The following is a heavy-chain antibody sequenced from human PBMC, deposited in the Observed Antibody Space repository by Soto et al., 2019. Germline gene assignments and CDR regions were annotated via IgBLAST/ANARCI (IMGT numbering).Heavy chain of an antibody. CDR1: GYTFTSYY. J-gene: IGHJ6*02. V-gene: IGHV1-46*01. D-gene: IGHD3-10*01. Sequence: GASVKVSCKASGYTFTSYYMHWVRQAPGQGLEWMGIINPSGGSTSYAQKFQGRVTMTRDTSTSTVYMELSSLRSEDTAVYYCARGYYYGSGSYYKWLYYYYYGMDVWGQGTTVTVSS. CDR3: ARGYYYGSGSYYKWLYYYYYGMDV. CDR2: INPSGGST.